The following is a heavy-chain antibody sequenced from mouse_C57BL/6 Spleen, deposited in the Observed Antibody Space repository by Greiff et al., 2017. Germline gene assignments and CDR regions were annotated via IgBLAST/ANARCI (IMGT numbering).Heavy chain of an antibody. CDR1: GYAFSSSW. Sequence: QVQLKESGPELVKPGASVKISCKASGYAFSSSWMNWVKQRPGKGLEWIGRIYPGDGDTNYNGKFKGKATLTADKSSSTAYMQLSSLTSEDSAVYFCARSNGYYPDYWGQGTTLTVSS. CDR3: ARSNGYYPDY. CDR2: IYPGDGDT. J-gene: IGHJ2*01. D-gene: IGHD2-3*01. V-gene: IGHV1-82*01.